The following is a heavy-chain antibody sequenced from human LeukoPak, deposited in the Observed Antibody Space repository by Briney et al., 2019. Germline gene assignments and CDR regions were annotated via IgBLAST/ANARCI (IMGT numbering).Heavy chain of an antibody. D-gene: IGHD3-22*01. CDR2: MNPNSGNT. J-gene: IGHJ4*02. V-gene: IGHV1-8*01. CDR1: GYTFTSYD. CDR3: ARGPTKYYYDSSGYYGY. Sequence: ASVKVSRKASGYTFTSYDINWVRQATGQGLEWMGWMNPNSGNTGYARKFQGRVTMTRNTSISTAYMELSSLRSEDTAVYYCARGPTKYYYDSSGYYGYWGQGTLVTVSS.